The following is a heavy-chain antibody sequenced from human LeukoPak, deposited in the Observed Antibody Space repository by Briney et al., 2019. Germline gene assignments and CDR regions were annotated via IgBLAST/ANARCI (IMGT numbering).Heavy chain of an antibody. J-gene: IGHJ6*04. CDR3: ARDSSDRIIDYYYYGMDV. V-gene: IGHV1-69*04. D-gene: IGHD3-3*02. CDR1: GGTFSSYA. Sequence: SVKVSCKASGGTFSSYAISWVRQAPGQGLEWMGRIIPIFGIANYAQKFQGRVTITADKSTSTAYMELSSLRSEDTAVYYCARDSSDRIIDYYYYGMDVWGKGTTVTVSS. CDR2: IIPIFGIA.